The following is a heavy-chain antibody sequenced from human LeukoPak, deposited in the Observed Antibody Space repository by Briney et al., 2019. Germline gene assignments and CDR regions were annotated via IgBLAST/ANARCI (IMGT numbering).Heavy chain of an antibody. CDR2: ISWNSGSI. CDR1: GFTFDDYA. CDR3: ARDSPILTG. Sequence: GRSLRLSCAASGFTFDDYAMHWVRQAPGKGLEWVSGISWNSGSIGYADSVKGRFTISRDNSKNTLYLQMNSLRAEDTAVYYCARDSPILTGWGQGTLVTVSS. V-gene: IGHV3-9*01. D-gene: IGHD3-9*01. J-gene: IGHJ4*02.